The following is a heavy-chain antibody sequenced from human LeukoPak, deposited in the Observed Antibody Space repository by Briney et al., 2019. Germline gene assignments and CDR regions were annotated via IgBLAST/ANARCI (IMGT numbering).Heavy chain of an antibody. Sequence: PSETLSLTCTVSGGSISSSSYYWGWIRQPPGTGLEWIGSIYYSGSTYYNPSLKSRVTISVDTSKNQFSLKLSSVTAADTAVYYCARSYYDFWSGYYTGPPDYWGQGTLVTVSS. D-gene: IGHD3-3*01. CDR2: IYYSGST. J-gene: IGHJ4*02. CDR3: ARSYYDFWSGYYTGPPDY. V-gene: IGHV4-39*01. CDR1: GGSISSSSYY.